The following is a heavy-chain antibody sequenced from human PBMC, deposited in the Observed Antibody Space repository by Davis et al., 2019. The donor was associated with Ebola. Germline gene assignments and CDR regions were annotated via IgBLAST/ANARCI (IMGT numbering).Heavy chain of an antibody. CDR3: ARSSSSGWYGPLDY. J-gene: IGHJ4*02. CDR1: GFTFSSYA. D-gene: IGHD6-19*01. Sequence: GESLKISCAASGFTFSSYAMHWVRQAPGKGLEWVAVISYDGSNKYYADSVKGRFTISRDNSKNTLYLQMNSLRAEDTAVYYCARSSSSGWYGPLDYWGQGTLVTVSS. V-gene: IGHV3-30-3*01. CDR2: ISYDGSNK.